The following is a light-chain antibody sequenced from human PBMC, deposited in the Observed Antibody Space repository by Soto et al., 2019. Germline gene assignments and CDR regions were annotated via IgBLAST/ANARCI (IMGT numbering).Light chain of an antibody. CDR3: QQTYSTPYT. CDR2: TSG. Sequence: IHMTPSPSSLSASVGDRVTITCRASESISTYLNWYQQKPGEAPKLLISTSGTLQRGGPSRFSGIGSGTYCTISITSLQPADFATYFGQQTYSTPYTFGKGTKVEIK. J-gene: IGKJ2*01. V-gene: IGKV1-39*01. CDR1: ESISTY.